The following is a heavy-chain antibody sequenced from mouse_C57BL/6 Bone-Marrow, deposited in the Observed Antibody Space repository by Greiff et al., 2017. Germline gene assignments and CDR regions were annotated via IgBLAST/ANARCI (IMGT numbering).Heavy chain of an antibody. CDR2: IDPENGDT. CDR3: TTRSSGYGAMDY. D-gene: IGHD3-2*02. V-gene: IGHV14-4*01. CDR1: GFNIKDDY. J-gene: IGHJ4*01. Sequence: EVQLQQSGAELVRPGASVKLSCTASGFNIKDDYMHWVKQRPEQGLEWIGWIDPENGDTEYASKFQGKATITADTSSNTAYLQLSSLTSEDTAVYNCTTRSSGYGAMDYWGQGTSVTVSS.